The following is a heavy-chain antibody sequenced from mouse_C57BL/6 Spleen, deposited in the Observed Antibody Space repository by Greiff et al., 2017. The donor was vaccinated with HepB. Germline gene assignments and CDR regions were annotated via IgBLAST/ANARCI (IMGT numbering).Heavy chain of an antibody. D-gene: IGHD1-1*01. Sequence: QVHVKQSGAELVKPGASVKISCKASGYAFSSYWMNWVKQRPGKGLEWIGQIYPGDGDTNYNGKFKGKATLTADKSSSTAYMQLSSLTSEDSAVYFCARRYYYGSSLPWFAYWGQGTLVTVSA. CDR3: ARRYYYGSSLPWFAY. CDR2: IYPGDGDT. V-gene: IGHV1-80*01. J-gene: IGHJ3*01. CDR1: GYAFSSYW.